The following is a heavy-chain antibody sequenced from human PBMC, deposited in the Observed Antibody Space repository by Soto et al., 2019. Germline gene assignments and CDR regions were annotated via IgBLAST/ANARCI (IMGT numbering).Heavy chain of an antibody. J-gene: IGHJ4*02. CDR1: GDSIRSYY. Sequence: PSETLSFTCTVSGDSIRSYYWSWIRQPPGKGLEWIGYIYDSGSTNYNPSLKSRVTISVDTSKSQFSLKLSSVTAADTAVYYCARDRAYYESSGLYFDYWGQGTLVTVSS. CDR2: IYDSGST. V-gene: IGHV4-59*01. CDR3: ARDRAYYESSGLYFDY. D-gene: IGHD3-22*01.